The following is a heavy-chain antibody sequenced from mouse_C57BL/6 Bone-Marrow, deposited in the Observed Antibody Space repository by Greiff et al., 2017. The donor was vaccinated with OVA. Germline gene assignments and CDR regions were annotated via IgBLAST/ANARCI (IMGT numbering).Heavy chain of an antibody. CDR1: GFSFNTYA. CDR2: IRSKSNNYAK. V-gene: IGHV10-1*01. J-gene: IGHJ1*03. Sequence: EVHLVESGGGLVQPKGSLKLSCAASGFSFNTYAMNWVRQAPGKGLEWVARIRSKSNNYAKYYADSVTDRFTISRDDSESMLYLTMNNLKTADTAMYYCERHEVYWYFDVWGTGTTVTVSS. CDR3: ERHEVYWYFDV.